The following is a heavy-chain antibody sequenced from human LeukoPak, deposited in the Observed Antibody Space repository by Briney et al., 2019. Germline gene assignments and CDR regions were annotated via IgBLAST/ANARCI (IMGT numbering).Heavy chain of an antibody. J-gene: IGHJ4*02. D-gene: IGHD6-13*01. Sequence: GGSLRLSCAVSGFTFSSYAMHWVRQAPGKGLEWVAVISYDGSNKYYADSVKGRFTISRDNSKNTLYLQMNSLRAEDTAVYYCARDWYRFDYWGQGTLVTVSS. CDR1: GFTFSSYA. V-gene: IGHV3-30-3*01. CDR3: ARDWYRFDY. CDR2: ISYDGSNK.